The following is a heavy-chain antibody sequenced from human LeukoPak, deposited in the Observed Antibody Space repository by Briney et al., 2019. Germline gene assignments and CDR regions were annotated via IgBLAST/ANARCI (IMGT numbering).Heavy chain of an antibody. CDR3: ARHFFGDYVFAY. CDR2: FYYSGNT. CDR1: GDSISSSDYY. Sequence: KPSETLSLTCTVSGDSISSSDYYWGWIRQPPGKGLEWIGSFYYSGNTYYNPSLKSRVSISVDPPKNQLSLKLSSVSAADTAVYYCARHFFGDYVFAYWGQGTLVTVSS. J-gene: IGHJ4*02. V-gene: IGHV4-39*01. D-gene: IGHD4-17*01.